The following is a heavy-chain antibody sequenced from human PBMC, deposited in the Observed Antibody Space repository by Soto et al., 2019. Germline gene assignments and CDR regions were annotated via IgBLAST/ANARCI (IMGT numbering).Heavy chain of an antibody. D-gene: IGHD6-19*01. V-gene: IGHV1-3*05. CDR1: GYTFTGYA. CDR2: INAGNGNT. CDR3: ARAVAVPADFDY. J-gene: IGHJ4*02. Sequence: QVQLVQSGAEEKKPGASVKVSCKASGYTFTGYAMHCVRQAPGQRLEWMGWINAGNGNTKYSQKFQRRVTITRDTSASTAYMELSSLRSEDTAVYYCARAVAVPADFDYWGQGTLVTVSS.